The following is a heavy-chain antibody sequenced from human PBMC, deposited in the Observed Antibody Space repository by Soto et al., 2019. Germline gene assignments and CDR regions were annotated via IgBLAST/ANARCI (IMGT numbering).Heavy chain of an antibody. CDR2: ISAYNGNT. V-gene: IGHV1-18*01. Sequence: ASVKVSCKASGYTFTSYGISWVRQAPGQGLEWMGWISAYNGNTNYAQKLQGRVTMTTDTSTSTAYMELRSLRSDDTAVYYCARWNYGDYDLNWFDPWGQGTLGTVS. CDR3: ARWNYGDYDLNWFDP. J-gene: IGHJ5*02. CDR1: GYTFTSYG. D-gene: IGHD4-17*01.